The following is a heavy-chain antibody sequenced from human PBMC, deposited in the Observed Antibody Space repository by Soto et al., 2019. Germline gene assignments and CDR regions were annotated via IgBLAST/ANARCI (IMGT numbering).Heavy chain of an antibody. CDR3: AKGVPFTGISTCFDS. D-gene: IGHD1-1*01. Sequence: GGSLRLSCAASGFTFDDYGMHWVRQAPGKGLEWVSGINWNSDSIAYADSVRGRFTISRDNAKRSLYLQMNSLRTEDTALYYCAKGVPFTGISTCFDSWGQGTLVTVSS. CDR1: GFTFDDYG. V-gene: IGHV3-9*01. CDR2: INWNSDSI. J-gene: IGHJ4*02.